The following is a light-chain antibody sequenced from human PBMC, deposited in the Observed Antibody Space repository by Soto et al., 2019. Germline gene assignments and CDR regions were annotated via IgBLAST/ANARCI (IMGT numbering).Light chain of an antibody. V-gene: IGKV3-20*01. CDR1: QSVSRIY. CDR2: AAS. Sequence: EIVLTQSPGTLSLPPGEKATLSCRASQSVSRIYLAWYQQKPGQAPRLLIYAASSRATGIPDRFSGSGSGTDFTLTISRLEPEDFAVYYCQQYGSSPYTFGQGTKVDIK. CDR3: QQYGSSPYT. J-gene: IGKJ2*01.